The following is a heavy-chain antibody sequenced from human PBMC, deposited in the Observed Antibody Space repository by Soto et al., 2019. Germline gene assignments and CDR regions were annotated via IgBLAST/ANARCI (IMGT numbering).Heavy chain of an antibody. J-gene: IGHJ3*02. CDR2: ISYDGSNK. Sequence: GGSLRLSCAASGFTFSSYGMHWVRQAPGKGLEWVAVISYDGSNKYYADSVKGRFTISRDNSKNTLYLQMNSLRAEDTAVYYCAKGLVVYATHNDAFDIWGQGTMVTVSS. D-gene: IGHD2-8*02. V-gene: IGHV3-30*18. CDR3: AKGLVVYATHNDAFDI. CDR1: GFTFSSYG.